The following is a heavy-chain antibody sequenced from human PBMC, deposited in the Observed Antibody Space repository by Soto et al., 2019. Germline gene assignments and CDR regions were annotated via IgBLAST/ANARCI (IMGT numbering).Heavy chain of an antibody. CDR2: ISYSGGNT. D-gene: IGHD1-26*01. J-gene: IGHJ4*02. Sequence: GGSLRLSCAASGFTFSNYWMSWVRQAPGKGLEWVSSISYSGGNTYYADSVKGRFTISRDNSKNTLYLQMNSLRAEDTAVYYCSKSLGATRTFDYWGQGTLVTVSS. CDR1: GFTFSNYW. CDR3: SKSLGATRTFDY. V-gene: IGHV3-23*01.